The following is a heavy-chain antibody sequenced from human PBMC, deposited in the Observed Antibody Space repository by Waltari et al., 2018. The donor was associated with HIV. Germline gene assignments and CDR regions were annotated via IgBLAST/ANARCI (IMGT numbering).Heavy chain of an antibody. CDR2: ISGSGGST. Sequence: EVQLLESGGGLVQPGGSLRLSSAASGFTFSSYPMSWVRQAPGKGLEWVSAISGSGGSTYYADAVKGRFTISRDNSKNTLYLQMNSLRAEDTAVYYCAKDGGSRPYYYYYGMDVWGQGTTVTVSS. J-gene: IGHJ6*02. CDR1: GFTFSSYP. D-gene: IGHD2-15*01. CDR3: AKDGGSRPYYYYYGMDV. V-gene: IGHV3-23*01.